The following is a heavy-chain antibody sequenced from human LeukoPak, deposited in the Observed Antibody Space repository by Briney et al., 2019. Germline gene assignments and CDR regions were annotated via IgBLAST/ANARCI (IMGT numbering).Heavy chain of an antibody. J-gene: IGHJ4*02. V-gene: IGHV3-15*01. CDR3: GGYKFGFGGDY. D-gene: IGHD3-16*01. Sequence: GGSLRLSCEASGLTFSNTWMTWVRRAPGKGLEWVGRIFRNSDTMETEYAIPVKGRFTISRDDSKNTMFLQMNSLTTEDTAVYYCGGYKFGFGGDYWGQGTPVTVSS. CDR1: GLTFSNTW. CDR2: IFRNSDTMET.